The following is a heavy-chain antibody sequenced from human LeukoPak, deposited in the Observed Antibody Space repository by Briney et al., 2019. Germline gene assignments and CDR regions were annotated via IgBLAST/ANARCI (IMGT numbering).Heavy chain of an antibody. V-gene: IGHV4-34*01. CDR3: ARALSGYVRY. J-gene: IGHJ4*02. D-gene: IGHD5-12*01. CDR1: GGSFSGYY. CDR2: INHSGST. Sequence: SETLSLTCAVYGGSFSGYYWSWIRQPPGKGLEWIGEINHSGSTNYNPSLKSRVTISVDTSKNQFSLKLSSVTAADTAVYYCARALSGYVRYCGQGTLVTVSS.